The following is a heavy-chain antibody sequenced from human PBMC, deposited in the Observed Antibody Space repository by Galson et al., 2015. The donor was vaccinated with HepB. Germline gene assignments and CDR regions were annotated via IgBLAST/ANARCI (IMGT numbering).Heavy chain of an antibody. CDR2: IKQDGSEK. Sequence: SLRLSCAASGFTFSSYWMSWVRQAPGKGLEWVANIKQDGSEKYYVDSVKGRFTISRDNAKNSLYLQMNSLRAEDTAVYYCARVWNYYDSSGYPWAYYYYYYGMDVWGQGTTVTVSS. CDR1: GFTFSSYW. CDR3: ARVWNYYDSSGYPWAYYYYYYGMDV. V-gene: IGHV3-7*01. D-gene: IGHD3-22*01. J-gene: IGHJ6*02.